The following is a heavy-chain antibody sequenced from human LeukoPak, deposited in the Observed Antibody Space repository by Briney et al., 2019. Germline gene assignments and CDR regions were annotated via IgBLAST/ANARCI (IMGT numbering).Heavy chain of an antibody. CDR2: IYYSGST. Sequence: PSETLSLTCTVSGGSISSYYWSWIRQPPGKGLEWIGYIYYSGSTNYNPSLKSRVTISVDTSKNQFSLKLSSVTAADTAVYYCAREGSSGWYLYAFDIWGQGTMVTVSS. V-gene: IGHV4-59*12. D-gene: IGHD6-19*01. J-gene: IGHJ3*02. CDR1: GGSISSYY. CDR3: AREGSSGWYLYAFDI.